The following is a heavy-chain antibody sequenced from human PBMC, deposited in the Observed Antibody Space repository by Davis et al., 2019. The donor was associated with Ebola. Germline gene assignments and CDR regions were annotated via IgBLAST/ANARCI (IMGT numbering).Heavy chain of an antibody. V-gene: IGHV3-30-3*01. Sequence: GESLKISCAASGFTFSSYAMHWVRQAPGKGLEWVAVISYDGSNKYYADSVKGRFTISRDNSKNTLYLQMNSLRAEDTAVYYCARVAGFIAAAHDAFDIWGQGTMVTVSS. D-gene: IGHD6-13*01. CDR2: ISYDGSNK. CDR3: ARVAGFIAAAHDAFDI. J-gene: IGHJ3*02. CDR1: GFTFSSYA.